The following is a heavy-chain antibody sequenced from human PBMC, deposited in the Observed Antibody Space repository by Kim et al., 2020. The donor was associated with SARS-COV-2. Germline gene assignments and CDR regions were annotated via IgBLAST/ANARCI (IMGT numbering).Heavy chain of an antibody. CDR2: IYYSGST. V-gene: IGHV4-61*01. D-gene: IGHD3-9*01. CDR1: GGSVSSGSYY. CDR3: ARFDWLSHGDY. J-gene: IGHJ4*02. Sequence: SETLSLTCTVSGGSVSSGSYYWSWIRQPPGKGLEWIGYIYYSGSTNYNPSLKSRVTISVDTSKNQFSLKLSSVTAADTAVYYCARFDWLSHGDYWGQGTLVTVSS.